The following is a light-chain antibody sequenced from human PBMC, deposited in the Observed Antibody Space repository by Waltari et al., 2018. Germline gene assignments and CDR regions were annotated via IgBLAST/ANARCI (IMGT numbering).Light chain of an antibody. CDR1: QSISTY. V-gene: IGKV1-39*01. CDR2: AAS. J-gene: IGKJ2*01. Sequence: DIQMTQSPPSLSTSVGDRVTITCRASQSISTYLNWYQQKPGKAPKLLIYAASSLQSGVPSRFSGSGSGTDFTLTISSLQPEDFVTYYCQQSYSTPRTFGQGTRLEIK. CDR3: QQSYSTPRT.